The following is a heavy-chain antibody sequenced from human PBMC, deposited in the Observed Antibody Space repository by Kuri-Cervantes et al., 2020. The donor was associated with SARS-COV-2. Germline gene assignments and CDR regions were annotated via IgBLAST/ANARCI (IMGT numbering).Heavy chain of an antibody. CDR2: ISYDGSNK. V-gene: IGHV3-30*18. CDR3: VKDRSGSGSYYYYFDY. D-gene: IGHD3-10*01. J-gene: IGHJ4*02. Sequence: LSLTCAASGFTFSSYGMHWVRQAPGKGLEWVAVISYDGSNKYYADSVKGRFTISRDNSKNTLYLQMSSLRAEDTAVYYCVKDRSGSGSYYYYFDYWGQGTLVTVSS. CDR1: GFTFSSYG.